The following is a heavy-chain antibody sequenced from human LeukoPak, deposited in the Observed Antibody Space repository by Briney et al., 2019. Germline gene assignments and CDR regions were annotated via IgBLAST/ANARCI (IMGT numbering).Heavy chain of an antibody. Sequence: GGSLRLSCTASGFTFSNSLMHWVRQVPGKGLVWVARIDTDGSTTHYADSVKGRFTISRDNAKNTLSLQMNILTAEDTAVYYCVRDRDGYNYWGQGTLVTVSS. CDR2: IDTDGSTT. J-gene: IGHJ4*02. CDR1: GFTFSNSL. D-gene: IGHD5-24*01. CDR3: VRDRDGYNY. V-gene: IGHV3-74*01.